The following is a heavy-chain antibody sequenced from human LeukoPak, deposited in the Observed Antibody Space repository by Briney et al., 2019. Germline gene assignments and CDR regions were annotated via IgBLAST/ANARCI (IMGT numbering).Heavy chain of an antibody. J-gene: IGHJ4*02. CDR2: TNTDGSYS. CDR3: ARDFDGPRASDY. CDR1: GFTFSYFW. V-gene: IGHV3-74*01. Sequence: PGGSLRLSCAASGFTFSYFWMHWFRQTPGKGLVWVSCTNTDGSYSSYADSVKGRFTISGDNVRNTLYLQMSSLRAEDSAVYYCARDFDGPRASDYWGQGISVTVSS. D-gene: IGHD4-17*01.